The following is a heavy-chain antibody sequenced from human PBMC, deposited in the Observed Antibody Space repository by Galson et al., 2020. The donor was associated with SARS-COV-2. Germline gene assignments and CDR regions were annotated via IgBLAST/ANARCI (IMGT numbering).Heavy chain of an antibody. CDR2: IYWDDDK. V-gene: IGHV2-5*02. Sequence: KMSGPTLVKPTQTLTLTCTFSGFSLSTSGVGVGWIRQPPGKALDWLALIYWDDDKRYSPSLKSRLTITKDTSKNQVVLTMTNMDPVDTATYYCAHTRGAFPSFDYWGQGTLVTVSS. CDR1: GFSLSTSGVG. D-gene: IGHD2-15*01. CDR3: AHTRGAFPSFDY. J-gene: IGHJ4*02.